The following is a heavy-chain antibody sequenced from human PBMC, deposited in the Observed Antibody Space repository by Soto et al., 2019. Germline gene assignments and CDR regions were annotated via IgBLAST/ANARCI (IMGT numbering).Heavy chain of an antibody. D-gene: IGHD3-10*01. Sequence: PGGSLRLSCAASGFTFNDYGMTWVRQAPGKGLEWVSGINWNGGSTGYADSVKGRFTISRDNAKKSLHLQVSSLRAEDTALYYCARGSGSFDYWGHGTPVTVSS. CDR2: INWNGGST. V-gene: IGHV3-20*04. J-gene: IGHJ4*01. CDR3: ARGSGSFDY. CDR1: GFTFNDYG.